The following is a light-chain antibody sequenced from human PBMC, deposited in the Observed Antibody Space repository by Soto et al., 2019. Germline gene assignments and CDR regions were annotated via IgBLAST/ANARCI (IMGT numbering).Light chain of an antibody. J-gene: IGKJ4*01. CDR3: QQYDNWPSLT. CDR1: QSVGRS. V-gene: IGKV3-15*01. CDR2: GTS. Sequence: EIVMTQSPPTLSVSPGEGATLSCRASQSVGRSLAWYQQKPGQAPRLLIYGTSTRATGIPATFSGSGSGTEFTLTISSLQSEDFAIYYCQQYDNWPSLTFGGGTKVDIK.